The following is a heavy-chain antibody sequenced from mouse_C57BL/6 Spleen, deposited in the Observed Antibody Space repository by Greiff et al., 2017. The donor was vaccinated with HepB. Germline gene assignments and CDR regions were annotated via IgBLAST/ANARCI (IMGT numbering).Heavy chain of an antibody. V-gene: IGHV1-42*01. J-gene: IGHJ3*01. Sequence: VQLQQSGPELVKPGASVKISCKASGYSFTGYYMNWVKQSPEKSLEWIGEINPSTGGTTYNQKFKAKATLTVDKSSSTAYMQLKSLTSEDSAVYYCARYYDYEAWFAYWGQGTLVTVSA. CDR3: ARYYDYEAWFAY. D-gene: IGHD2-4*01. CDR1: GYSFTGYY. CDR2: INPSTGGT.